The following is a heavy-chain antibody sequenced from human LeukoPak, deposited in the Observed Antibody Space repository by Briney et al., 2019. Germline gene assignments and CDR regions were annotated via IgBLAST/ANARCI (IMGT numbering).Heavy chain of an antibody. J-gene: IGHJ4*02. CDR1: GGSISSSSYY. CDR2: IYYSGST. CDR3: ATFSDYYDSSGYYEDY. V-gene: IGHV4-39*01. D-gene: IGHD3-22*01. Sequence: PSETLSLTCTVSGGSISSSSYYWGWIRQPPGKGLVWIGSIYYSGSTYYNPSLKSRVTISVDTSKNQFSLKLSSVTAADTAVYYCATFSDYYDSSGYYEDYWGQGTLVTVSS.